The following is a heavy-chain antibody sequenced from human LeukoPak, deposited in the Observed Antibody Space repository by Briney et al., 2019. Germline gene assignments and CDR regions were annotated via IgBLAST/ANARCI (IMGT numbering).Heavy chain of an antibody. CDR1: GGTFSSYA. J-gene: IGHJ4*02. CDR3: ARGRDGYNGLFDY. Sequence: GSPVKVFCRASGGTFSSYAISRGGPAPGQGVEGMGGIIPIFGTANYARKFQGRVTITTDESTSTAYMELSSLRSEDTAVYYCARGRDGYNGLFDYWGQGTLVTVSS. D-gene: IGHD5-24*01. V-gene: IGHV1-69*05. CDR2: IIPIFGTA.